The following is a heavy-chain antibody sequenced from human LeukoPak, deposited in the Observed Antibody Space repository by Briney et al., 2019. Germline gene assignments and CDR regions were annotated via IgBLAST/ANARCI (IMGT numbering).Heavy chain of an antibody. D-gene: IGHD1-26*01. CDR1: GGTFSCYV. V-gene: IGHV1-69*13. Sequence: ASVKFSCKAPGGTFSCYVICWVRQAPGQGLEWMGGIIPIFGTANYAQKFQDRVTITADESTSTTSMELSSLRSQDTAVYYCARVQGSDTSGSFDHWGQGTLVTVSS. CDR2: IIPIFGTA. CDR3: ARVQGSDTSGSFDH. J-gene: IGHJ4*02.